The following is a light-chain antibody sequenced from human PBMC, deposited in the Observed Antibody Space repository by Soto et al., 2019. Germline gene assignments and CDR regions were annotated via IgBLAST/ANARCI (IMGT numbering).Light chain of an antibody. V-gene: IGKV1-5*01. CDR3: QQYNSDSPWT. Sequence: ESPMTPSPSTLSASVDNIVRLPCRASQSISSWLAWYQQKPGKAPKLLIYDASSLESGVPSRFSGSGSGTEFTLTISSLQPDDFATYYCQQYNSDSPWTFGQGTKVDIK. CDR1: QSISSW. J-gene: IGKJ1*01. CDR2: DAS.